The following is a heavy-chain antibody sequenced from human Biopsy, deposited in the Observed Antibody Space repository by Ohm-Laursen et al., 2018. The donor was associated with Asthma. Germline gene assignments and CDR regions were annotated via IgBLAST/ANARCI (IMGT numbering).Heavy chain of an antibody. V-gene: IGHV3-11*06. J-gene: IGHJ4*02. D-gene: IGHD1-7*01. CDR1: GFSLSDYY. CDR2: ISWSSSYT. CDR3: ARDSLGISGTIYWYDW. Sequence: SLRLSCAASGFSLSDYYMSWIRQAPGKGLEWVSYISWSSSYTHYADSVKGRFTISRDNSKNTLYLQMNSLTPDDTAVYFCARDSLGISGTIYWYDWWGQGTLVTVSS.